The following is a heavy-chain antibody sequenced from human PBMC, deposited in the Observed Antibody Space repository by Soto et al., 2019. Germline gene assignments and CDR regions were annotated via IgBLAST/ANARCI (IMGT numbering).Heavy chain of an antibody. J-gene: IGHJ6*02. V-gene: IGHV4-4*02. Sequence: SETLSLTCAVSGGSISSSNWWSWVRQPPGKGLEWIGGIYHSGSTNYNPSLKSRVTISVDKSKNQFSLKLSSVTAADTAVYYCARVSGSYYYGMDVWGQGTTVTVSS. D-gene: IGHD1-26*01. CDR3: ARVSGSYYYGMDV. CDR2: IYHSGST. CDR1: GGSISSSNW.